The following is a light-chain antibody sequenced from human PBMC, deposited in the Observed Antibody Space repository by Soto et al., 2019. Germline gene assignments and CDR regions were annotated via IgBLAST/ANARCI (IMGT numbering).Light chain of an antibody. CDR1: QSVRSN. V-gene: IGKV3-15*01. J-gene: IGKJ2*01. CDR2: GAS. Sequence: EIAMTQSPATLSASPGERATLSCRASQSVRSNLAWYQQKPGQAPRLLIYGASTRATGIPARFSGSGSGTEFTLTISSLQSGDFAVYYCQQYNNWLLYTFGQGTKLEIK. CDR3: QQYNNWLLYT.